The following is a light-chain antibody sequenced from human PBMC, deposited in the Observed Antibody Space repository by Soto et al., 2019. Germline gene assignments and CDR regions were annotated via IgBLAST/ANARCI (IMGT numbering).Light chain of an antibody. V-gene: IGKV1-39*01. Sequence: DIQMTQSPSSLSASIGDRVTITCWASQSISINLNWYQQRPGKAPKLLIYTTSTLQSGVPSRFSGSGSGTDFTLTVSSLQPEDFATYYCQQSYSIPLTFGGGTKVEIK. J-gene: IGKJ4*01. CDR2: TTS. CDR1: QSISIN. CDR3: QQSYSIPLT.